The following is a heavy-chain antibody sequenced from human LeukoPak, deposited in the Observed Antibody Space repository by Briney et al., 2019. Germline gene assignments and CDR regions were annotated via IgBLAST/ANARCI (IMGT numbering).Heavy chain of an antibody. CDR2: IKQDGSEK. CDR3: ARDLSLSGWYLGLWYYYYYMDV. J-gene: IGHJ6*03. Sequence: GGSLRLSCAASGFTFSSYWMSWVRQAPGKGLEWVANIKQDGSEKYYVDSVKGRFTISRDNAKNSLYLQMNSLRAEDTAVYYCARDLSLSGWYLGLWYYYYYMDVWGKGTTVTVSS. V-gene: IGHV3-7*01. CDR1: GFTFSSYW. D-gene: IGHD6-19*01.